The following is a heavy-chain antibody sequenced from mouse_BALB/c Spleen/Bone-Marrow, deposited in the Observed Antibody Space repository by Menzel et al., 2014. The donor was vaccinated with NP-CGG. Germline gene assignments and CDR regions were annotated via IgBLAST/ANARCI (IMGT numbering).Heavy chain of an antibody. D-gene: IGHD2-1*01. Sequence: VQLQQSGAELARPGASVKMSCRASGYTFTTYTMHWVKQRPGQGLEWIGYINPSSGYTYYNQKFKDKATLTADKSSSAAYLQLSSLTSRDSAVYYCARVYGNNDAMDYWGQGTSVTVSS. J-gene: IGHJ4*01. CDR2: INPSSGYT. CDR3: ARVYGNNDAMDY. CDR1: GYTFTTYT. V-gene: IGHV1-4*01.